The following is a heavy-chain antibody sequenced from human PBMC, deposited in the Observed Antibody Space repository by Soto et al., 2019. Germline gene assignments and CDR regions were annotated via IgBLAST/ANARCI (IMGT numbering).Heavy chain of an antibody. CDR2: VYYSGST. D-gene: IGHD3-22*01. Sequence: SETRSLSCTVSGASISSSYWRWIRQSPGKGLEWIGYVYYSGSTKYNPSLKSRVTISVDTSKNQFSLKLSSVTAADTAVYYCARGYYDSNGQSNTFDIWGQGTMVS. V-gene: IGHV4-59*01. CDR1: GASISSSY. CDR3: ARGYYDSNGQSNTFDI. J-gene: IGHJ3*02.